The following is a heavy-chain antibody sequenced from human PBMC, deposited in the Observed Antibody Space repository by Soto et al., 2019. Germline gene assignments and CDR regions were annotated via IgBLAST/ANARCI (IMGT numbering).Heavy chain of an antibody. CDR1: GYSFTSYW. D-gene: IGHD3-22*01. CDR2: IYPGDSDT. Sequence: PGECLKISCKGSGYSFTSYWIGWVRQMPGKGLEWMGIIYPGDSDTRYSPSFQGQVTISADKSISTAYLQWSSLKASDTAMYYCARQPSRGLLFYFYGMDVWGQGTTVTVSS. V-gene: IGHV5-51*01. CDR3: ARQPSRGLLFYFYGMDV. J-gene: IGHJ6*02.